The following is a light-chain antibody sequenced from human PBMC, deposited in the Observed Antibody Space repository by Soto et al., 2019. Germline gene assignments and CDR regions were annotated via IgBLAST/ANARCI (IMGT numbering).Light chain of an antibody. CDR3: QSYDSSLSGSVV. J-gene: IGLJ2*01. Sequence: QSVLTQPPSVSGAPGQGVTISCTGSSSNIGAGYDVHWYQQLPGTAPKLLIFDNSNRPSGVPDRISGSRSGTSASLAITGLQAEDEADYYCQSYDSSLSGSVVFGGGTKLTVL. V-gene: IGLV1-40*01. CDR2: DNS. CDR1: SSNIGAGYD.